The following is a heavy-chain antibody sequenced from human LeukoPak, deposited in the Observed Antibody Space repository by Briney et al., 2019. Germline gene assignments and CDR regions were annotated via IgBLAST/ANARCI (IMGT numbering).Heavy chain of an antibody. CDR3: AKVAKYYYGSETYYFFEH. V-gene: IGHV3-7*01. J-gene: IGHJ4*02. CDR2: INQDGTEK. D-gene: IGHD3-10*01. Sequence: QSGGSLRLSCAASGFTFTTYWMSWVRQAPGKGLEWVANINQDGTEKYYVDSVKGRFTIPRDNAKNSLDLQMNSLRVEDTAVYYCAKVAKYYYGSETYYFFEHWGQGTPVSASS. CDR1: GFTFTTYW.